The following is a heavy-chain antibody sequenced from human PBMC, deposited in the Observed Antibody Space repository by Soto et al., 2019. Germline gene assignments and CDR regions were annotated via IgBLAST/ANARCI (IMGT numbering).Heavy chain of an antibody. Sequence: SETLSLTCTVSGGSISSYYWSWIRQPPGKGLEWIGYIYYSGSTNYNPSLKSRVTISVDTSKNQFSLKLSSVTAADTAVYYCARHSPPDIVEVPAATIFDHWGQGTLVTVSS. CDR1: GGSISSYY. CDR3: ARHSPPDIVEVPAATIFDH. CDR2: IYYSGST. D-gene: IGHD2-2*01. V-gene: IGHV4-59*08. J-gene: IGHJ4*02.